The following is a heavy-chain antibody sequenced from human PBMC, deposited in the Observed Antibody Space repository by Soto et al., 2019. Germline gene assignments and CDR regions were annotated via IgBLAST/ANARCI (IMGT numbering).Heavy chain of an antibody. CDR1: GFTFSSYW. Sequence: SLRLSCAASGFTFSSYWMHWVRQAPGKGLVWVSRINSDGSSTSYADSVKGRFTISRDNAKNTLYLQMNSLRAEDTAVYYCAREGPRMGAAAGNYYMDVWGKGTTVTV. J-gene: IGHJ6*03. CDR2: INSDGSST. V-gene: IGHV3-74*01. CDR3: AREGPRMGAAAGNYYMDV. D-gene: IGHD6-13*01.